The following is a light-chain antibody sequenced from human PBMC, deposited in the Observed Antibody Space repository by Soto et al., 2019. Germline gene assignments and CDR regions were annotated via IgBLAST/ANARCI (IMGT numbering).Light chain of an antibody. CDR3: QETYSIPH. Sequence: MPQYHSSLSAAVGGRVTITFRASQSISTYLNWYQQKPGKAPIRLIYAASSLQSGVPSRFSGSGSGTDFTLTITSLQPEDLATYYCQETYSIPHFGGGTKV. J-gene: IGKJ4*01. V-gene: IGKV1-39*01. CDR2: AAS. CDR1: QSISTY.